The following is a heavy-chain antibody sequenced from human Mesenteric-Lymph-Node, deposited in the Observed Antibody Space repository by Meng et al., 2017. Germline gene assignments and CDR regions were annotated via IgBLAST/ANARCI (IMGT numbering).Heavy chain of an antibody. CDR3: VRDVTRGGY. J-gene: IGHJ4*02. D-gene: IGHD2-2*01. CDR2: INPKNGET. Sequence: ASVKVSCKASGYDFIDSYMHWVRQAPGQGLEWMGWINPKNGETRYVQKFRGRVAMTSDTSISTAYMELSSLTSDDTAAYYCVRDVTRGGYWGQGTLVTVSS. V-gene: IGHV1-2*02. CDR1: GYDFIDSY.